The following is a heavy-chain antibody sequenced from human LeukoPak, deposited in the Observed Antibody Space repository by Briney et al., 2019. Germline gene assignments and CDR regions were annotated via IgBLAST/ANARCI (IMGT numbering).Heavy chain of an antibody. Sequence: PGGSLRLSCAASGFTFSSYAMHWVRQAPGKGLEWVAVISYDGSNKYYADSVKGRFTISRDNSKNTLYLQMNSLRAEDTAVYYCARDSDGYNSPDYWGQGTLVTVSS. CDR3: ARDSDGYNSPDY. D-gene: IGHD5-24*01. V-gene: IGHV3-30-3*01. CDR1: GFTFSSYA. CDR2: ISYDGSNK. J-gene: IGHJ4*02.